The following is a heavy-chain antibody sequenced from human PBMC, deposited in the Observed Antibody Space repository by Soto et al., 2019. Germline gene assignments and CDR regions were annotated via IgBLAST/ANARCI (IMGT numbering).Heavy chain of an antibody. CDR1: GGSMSEYF. CDR3: ARDGYDGSGSPYPAY. V-gene: IGHV4-59*01. CDR2: IYYLGST. J-gene: IGHJ4*02. Sequence: PSETLSLTCSVPGGSMSEYFWRWIRQSPGKGLEWIGYIYYLGSTDYNPSLKSRVTISVDTSKRQFSLRLTSVTAADTAVYYCARDGYDGSGSPYPAYWGPGTQVTVSS. D-gene: IGHD3-10*01.